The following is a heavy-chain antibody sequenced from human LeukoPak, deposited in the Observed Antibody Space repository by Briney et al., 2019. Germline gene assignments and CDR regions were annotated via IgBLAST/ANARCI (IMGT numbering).Heavy chain of an antibody. CDR2: INPNSGGT. Sequence: GASVKVSCKASGYTFTGYYMHWVRQAPGQGLEWMGWINPNSGGTNYAQKFQGRVTMTRDTSISTAYMELSRLRSDDTAVYYCARADSRVSDAFDIWGQGTMVTVSS. CDR3: ARADSRVSDAFDI. J-gene: IGHJ3*02. V-gene: IGHV1-2*02. D-gene: IGHD6-13*01. CDR1: GYTFTGYY.